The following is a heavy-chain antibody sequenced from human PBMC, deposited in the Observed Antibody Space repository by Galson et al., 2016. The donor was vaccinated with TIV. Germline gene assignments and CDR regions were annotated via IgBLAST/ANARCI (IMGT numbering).Heavy chain of an antibody. Sequence: SVKVSCKVSGYTLTEVAMYWVRQAPGKGLEWMGGFDPEDGKTIYAQRFQGRVTMTEDTSTDTAYMELSSLRSEDTAVYYCATDVSTQYFDTSGYSPLGSWGQGTLVVVSS. J-gene: IGHJ4*02. CDR1: GYTLTEVA. CDR2: FDPEDGKT. V-gene: IGHV1-24*01. D-gene: IGHD3-22*01. CDR3: ATDVSTQYFDTSGYSPLGS.